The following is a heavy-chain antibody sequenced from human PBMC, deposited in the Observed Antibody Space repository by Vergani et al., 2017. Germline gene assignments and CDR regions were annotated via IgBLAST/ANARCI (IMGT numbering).Heavy chain of an antibody. V-gene: IGHV3-74*01. D-gene: IGHD4-17*01. CDR2: ISPDGDIT. Sequence: EEQLVESGGGLVQPGGSLRLSCAASGFAFDRYWMHWVRQTPEKGLVWFARISPDGDITLNADSVKGRFTISRDNARTTLYLQMTNLSAEDTAVYYCLTGTTEPYWGQGTLVTVSS. CDR3: LTGTTEPY. J-gene: IGHJ4*02. CDR1: GFAFDRYW.